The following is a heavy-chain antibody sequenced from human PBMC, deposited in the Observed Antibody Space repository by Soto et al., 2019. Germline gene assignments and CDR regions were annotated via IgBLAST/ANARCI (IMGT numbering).Heavy chain of an antibody. Sequence: GGSLRLSCAASGFTFSNAWMSWVRQAPGKGLEWVGRIKSKTDGGTTDYAAPVKGRFTISRDDSKNTLYLQMNSLKTEDTAVYYCTTSGISPPDYYDILTGYYNGFDYWGQGTLVTVSS. D-gene: IGHD3-9*01. CDR2: IKSKTDGGTT. V-gene: IGHV3-15*01. CDR1: GFTFSNAW. J-gene: IGHJ4*02. CDR3: TTSGISPPDYYDILTGYYNGFDY.